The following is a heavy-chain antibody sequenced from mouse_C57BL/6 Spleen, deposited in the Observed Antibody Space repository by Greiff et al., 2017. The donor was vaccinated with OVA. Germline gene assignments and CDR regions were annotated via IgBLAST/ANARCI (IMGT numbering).Heavy chain of an antibody. CDR2: ISSGGSYT. CDR3: ARDNYGFAWFAY. CDR1: GFTFSSYG. D-gene: IGHD1-1*01. J-gene: IGHJ3*01. Sequence: DVKLVESGGDLVKPGGSLKLSCAASGFTFSSYGMSWVRQTPDKRLEWVATISSGGSYTYYPDSVKGRFTISRDNAKNTLYLQMSSLKSEDTAMYYCARDNYGFAWFAYWGQGTLVTVSA. V-gene: IGHV5-6*02.